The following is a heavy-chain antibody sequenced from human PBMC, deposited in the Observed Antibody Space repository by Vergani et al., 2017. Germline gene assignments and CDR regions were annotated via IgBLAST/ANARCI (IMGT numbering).Heavy chain of an antibody. CDR2: IYPGDSDT. J-gene: IGHJ3*02. CDR1: GYSFTSYW. V-gene: IGHV5-51*01. D-gene: IGHD1-26*01. CDR3: ARQWELLSRGAFDI. Sequence: EVQLVQSGAEVKKPGESLKISCKGSGYSFTSYWIGWVRQLPGKCLEWMGLIYPGDSDTRYSPSFQGQVTISAAKSISTAYLQWSSLKASDTAMYYCARQWELLSRGAFDIWGQGTMVTVSS.